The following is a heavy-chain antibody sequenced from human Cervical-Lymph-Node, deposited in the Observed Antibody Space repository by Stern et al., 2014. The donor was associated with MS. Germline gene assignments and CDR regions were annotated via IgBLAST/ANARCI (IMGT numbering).Heavy chain of an antibody. J-gene: IGHJ4*02. CDR2: IYYSGST. V-gene: IGHV4-59*01. Sequence: QLQLQESGAGLVKPSETLSLTCTVSGGSISSYYWNWIRQPPGKGLEWIGDIYYSGSTNYNPSLKRRVTISVDTSKNQFSLKLSSVTAADTAVYYCARVGTTRYSFAYWGQGPRVTVPS. D-gene: IGHD1-14*01. CDR1: GGSISSYY. CDR3: ARVGTTRYSFAY.